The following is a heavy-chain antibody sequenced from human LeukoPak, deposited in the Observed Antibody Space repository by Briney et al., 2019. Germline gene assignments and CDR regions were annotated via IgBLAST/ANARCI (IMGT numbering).Heavy chain of an antibody. CDR2: ISGSGSII. CDR1: GFTFSGYS. CDR3: ARGDARGWSY. J-gene: IGHJ4*02. Sequence: GGSLRLSCAASGFTFSGYSMNWVRQAPGKGLVWLSYISGSGSIIYYAGSVKGRFTISRGNAKNSLYLQMNSLRDEDTAVYYCARGDARGWSYWGQGTLVTVSS. V-gene: IGHV3-48*02. D-gene: IGHD6-19*01.